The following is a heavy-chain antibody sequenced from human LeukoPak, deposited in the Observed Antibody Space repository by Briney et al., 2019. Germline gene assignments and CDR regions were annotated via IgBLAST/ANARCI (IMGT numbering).Heavy chain of an antibody. Sequence: PSETLSLTCTVSGDSISSSTYYWDWIRQPPGKGLEWIGEINHSGSTNYNPSLKSQVTISVDTSKNQFSLKLSSVTAADTAVYYCARLPYSSGWYVVAYFQHWGQGTLVTVSS. V-gene: IGHV4-39*01. CDR1: GDSISSSTYY. CDR2: INHSGST. CDR3: ARLPYSSGWYVVAYFQH. D-gene: IGHD6-19*01. J-gene: IGHJ1*01.